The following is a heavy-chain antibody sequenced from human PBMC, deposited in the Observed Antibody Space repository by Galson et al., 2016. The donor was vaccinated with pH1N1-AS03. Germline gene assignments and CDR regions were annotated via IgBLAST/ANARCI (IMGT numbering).Heavy chain of an antibody. J-gene: IGHJ4*02. CDR2: IFSDGTI. CDR3: ARGTETVNFFDY. Sequence: SETLSLTCSVSGGSINGYYWSWIRQPPGKGLEWIGYIFSDGTINYKPSLWGRLTIQVDTPRNQVSLRLTSVTAADTAVYYCARGTETVNFFDYWGQGLLVTVSS. V-gene: IGHV4-59*01. D-gene: IGHD1-7*01. CDR1: GGSINGYY.